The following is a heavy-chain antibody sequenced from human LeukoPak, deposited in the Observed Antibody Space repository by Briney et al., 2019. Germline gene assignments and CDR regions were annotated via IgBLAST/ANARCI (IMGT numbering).Heavy chain of an antibody. D-gene: IGHD2-21*02. J-gene: IGHJ4*02. CDR2: IYYSGST. Sequence: PSETLSLTCTVSGGSISSYYWSWIRQPPGKGLEWIGYIYYSGSTSYNPSLKSRVTISVDTSKNQFSLKLNSVTAADTAVHYCARHLTASNFPFDYWGQGTLVTVSS. CDR1: GGSISSYY. CDR3: ARHLTASNFPFDY. V-gene: IGHV4-59*08.